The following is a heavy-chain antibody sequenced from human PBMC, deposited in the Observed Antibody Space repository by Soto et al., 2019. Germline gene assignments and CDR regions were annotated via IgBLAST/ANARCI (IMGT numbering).Heavy chain of an antibody. J-gene: IGHJ4*02. V-gene: IGHV3-30-3*01. Sequence: QVQLVESGGGVVQPGRSLRLSCAASGFTFSSYAMHWVRQAPGKGLEWVAVISYDGSNKYYADSVKGRFTISRDNSKNTLYLQMNSLRAEYTAVYYCARDYGRGCSGGSCYSHFDYWGQGTLVTVSS. CDR2: ISYDGSNK. CDR1: GFTFSSYA. CDR3: ARDYGRGCSGGSCYSHFDY. D-gene: IGHD2-15*01.